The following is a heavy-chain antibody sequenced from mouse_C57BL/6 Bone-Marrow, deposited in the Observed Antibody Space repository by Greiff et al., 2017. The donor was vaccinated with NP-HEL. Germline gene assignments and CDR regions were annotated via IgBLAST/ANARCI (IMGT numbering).Heavy chain of an antibody. CDR2: ISDGGSYT. J-gene: IGHJ3*01. CDR3: ARDDPPGFAY. Sequence: EVPLVESGGGLVKPGGSLKLSCAASGFPFSSYAMSWVRQTPEKRLEWVATISDGGSYTYYPDNVKGRFTISRDNAKNNLYLQMSHLKSEDTAMYYCARDDPPGFAYWGQGTLVTVSA. V-gene: IGHV5-4*01. CDR1: GFPFSSYA.